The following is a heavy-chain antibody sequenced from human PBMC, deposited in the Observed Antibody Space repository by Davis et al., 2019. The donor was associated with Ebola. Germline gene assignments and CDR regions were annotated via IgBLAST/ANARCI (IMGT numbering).Heavy chain of an antibody. CDR3: ARFSGVGGLDY. Sequence: ASVKVSCKASGYTFTSYAMHWVRQAPGQRLEWMGWINAGNGNTKYSQKFQGRVTITRDTSASTAYMELRSLRSDDTAVYYCARFSGVGGLDYWGQGTLVTVSS. CDR1: GYTFTSYA. D-gene: IGHD3-16*01. V-gene: IGHV1-3*01. CDR2: INAGNGNT. J-gene: IGHJ4*02.